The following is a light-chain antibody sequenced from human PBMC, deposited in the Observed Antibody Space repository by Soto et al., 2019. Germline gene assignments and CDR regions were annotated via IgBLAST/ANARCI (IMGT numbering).Light chain of an antibody. Sequence: VLTQSPGTLSLSPGERATLSCRASQSVSNNYLAWYQQKPGQAPRLLIYGASSRATGIPDRFAGSGSGTDFTLTISRLEPEDFEVYYCQQYGSSPRTFGQGTKVDIK. CDR1: QSVSNNY. J-gene: IGKJ1*01. CDR2: GAS. CDR3: QQYGSSPRT. V-gene: IGKV3-20*01.